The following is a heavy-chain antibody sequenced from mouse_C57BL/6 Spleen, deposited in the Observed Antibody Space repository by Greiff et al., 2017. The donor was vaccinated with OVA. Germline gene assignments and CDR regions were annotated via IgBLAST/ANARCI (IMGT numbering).Heavy chain of an antibody. CDR1: GFSLSTFGMG. D-gene: IGHD2-1*01. Sequence: QVTLKESGPGILQPSQTLSLTCSFSGFSLSTFGMGVGWIRQPSGKGLEWLAHIWWDDDKYYNPALKSRLTISKDTSKNQVFLKIANVDTADTATYYCARMEGREYGNYREAFAYWGQGTLVTVSA. CDR2: IWWDDDK. V-gene: IGHV8-8*01. J-gene: IGHJ3*01. CDR3: ARMEGREYGNYREAFAY.